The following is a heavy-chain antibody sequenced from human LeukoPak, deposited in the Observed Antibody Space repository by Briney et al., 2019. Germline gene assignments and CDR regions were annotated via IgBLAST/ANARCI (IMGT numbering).Heavy chain of an antibody. CDR2: INPKSGVA. CDR1: LYTSIEYF. D-gene: IGHD3-9*01. J-gene: IGHJ4*02. CDR3: ARSLRAVILSTDY. V-gene: IGHV1-2*02. Sequence: ASLKVSCEPSLYTSIEYFVHSVRQAPGQGLEWVGWINPKSGVANYAQNFQGRVTMTRDTSISAAYLEVRGLRSQDTAVFYGARSLRAVILSTDYWGQRTLGTVSS.